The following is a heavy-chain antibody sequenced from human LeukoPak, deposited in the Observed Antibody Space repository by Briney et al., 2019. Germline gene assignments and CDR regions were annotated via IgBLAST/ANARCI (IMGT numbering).Heavy chain of an antibody. V-gene: IGHV1-18*01. D-gene: IGHD3-3*01. Sequence: ASVKVSFKASGYTFTSYGISWVRQAPGQGLEWMGWISAYNGNTNYAQKLQGRVTMTTDTSTSTAYMELRSLRSDDTAVYYCARVCEGTIFGVVTYYYYGMDVWGQGTTVTVSS. CDR3: ARVCEGTIFGVVTYYYYGMDV. J-gene: IGHJ6*02. CDR1: GYTFTSYG. CDR2: ISAYNGNT.